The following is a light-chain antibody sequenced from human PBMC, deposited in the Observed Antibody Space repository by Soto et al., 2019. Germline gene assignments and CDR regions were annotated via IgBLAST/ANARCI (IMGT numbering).Light chain of an antibody. J-gene: IGKJ5*01. CDR3: QQYNNWPPIT. Sequence: ERVMTQSPATLSVSPGERATLSCRASQSVSSNLAWYQQKPGQAPRLLIYGASTRATGIPARFSGSGSGTEFTLTISRLQSEDFEIYYCQQYNNWPPITFGQGTRLEIK. V-gene: IGKV3-15*01. CDR1: QSVSSN. CDR2: GAS.